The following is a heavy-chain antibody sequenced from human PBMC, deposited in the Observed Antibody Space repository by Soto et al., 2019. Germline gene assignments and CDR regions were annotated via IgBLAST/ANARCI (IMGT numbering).Heavy chain of an antibody. Sequence: PGESLKISCKASGYSFNTYWIGWVRQRHGKGLEWMGIIYPGDFDTRYGPSFQGQVTISANKSITTAYLQWSSLKASDTAMYYCARYDYGDRGRYYFDHWGQGALVTVS. J-gene: IGHJ4*02. CDR2: IYPGDFDT. CDR3: ARYDYGDRGRYYFDH. V-gene: IGHV5-51*01. D-gene: IGHD4-17*01. CDR1: GYSFNTYW.